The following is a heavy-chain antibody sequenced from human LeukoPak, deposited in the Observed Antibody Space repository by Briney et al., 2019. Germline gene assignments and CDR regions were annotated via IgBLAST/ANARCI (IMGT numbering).Heavy chain of an antibody. V-gene: IGHV3-33*01. J-gene: IGHJ4*02. CDR2: IWYDGSNK. D-gene: IGHD2-2*02. Sequence: PGGSLRLSCAASGFTFSNYGMHWVRQAPGKGPEWVAVIWYDGSNKYYADSVKGRFTISRDNSKNTLYLQMNSLRAEDTAVYYCARDQKYQLLYLFDYWGQGTLVTVSS. CDR3: ARDQKYQLLYLFDY. CDR1: GFTFSNYG.